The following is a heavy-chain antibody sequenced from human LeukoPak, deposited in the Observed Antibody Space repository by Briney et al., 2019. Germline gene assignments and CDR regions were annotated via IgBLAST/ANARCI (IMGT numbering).Heavy chain of an antibody. CDR1: GYTFTGYY. D-gene: IGHD6-19*01. CDR2: INPNSGGT. CDR3: ARESRYSSGWYVFDP. V-gene: IGHV1-2*02. Sequence: PGASVKVSCKASGYTFTGYYMHWVRQAPGQGLEWMEWINPNSGGTNYAQKFQGRVTMTRDTSISTAYMELSRLRSDDTAVYYCARESRYSSGWYVFDPWGQGTLVTVSS. J-gene: IGHJ5*02.